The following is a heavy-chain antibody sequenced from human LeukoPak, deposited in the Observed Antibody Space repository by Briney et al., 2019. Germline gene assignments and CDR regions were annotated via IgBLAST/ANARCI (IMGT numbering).Heavy chain of an antibody. Sequence: PGGSLRLSCAASGFTFRRHWMHWVRQAPGKGLVWVSRIKSDGTSTTYADSVKGRFTISRDNSKKTVYLQTNSLKTEDTAVYYCATDRNWFKYFDHWGQGTPVTVSS. V-gene: IGHV3-74*01. CDR2: IKSDGTST. CDR3: ATDRNWFKYFDH. D-gene: IGHD1-14*01. J-gene: IGHJ4*02. CDR1: GFTFRRHW.